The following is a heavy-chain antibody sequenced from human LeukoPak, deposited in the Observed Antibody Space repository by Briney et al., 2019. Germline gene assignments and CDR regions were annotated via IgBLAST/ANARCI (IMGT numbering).Heavy chain of an antibody. J-gene: IGHJ4*02. CDR1: GFTVSSNY. D-gene: IGHD3-3*01. V-gene: IGHV3-66*02. CDR3: ARAFGDFWSEFDY. CDR2: IYSGGST. Sequence: GGSLRLSCAASGFTVSSNYMSWVRRAPGKGLEWVSVIYSGGSTYYADSVKGRFTISRDNSKNTLYLQMNSLRAEDTAVYYCARAFGDFWSEFDYWGQGTLVTVSS.